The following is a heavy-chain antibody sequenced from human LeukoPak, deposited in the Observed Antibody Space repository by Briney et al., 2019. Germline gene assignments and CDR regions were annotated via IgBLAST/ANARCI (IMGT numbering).Heavy chain of an antibody. V-gene: IGHV4-59*08. J-gene: IGHJ4*02. CDR1: GGSLSSYY. Sequence: SETLSLTCTVSGGSLSSYYWSWIRQPPGKGLEWIGYIYYSGSINYNPSLKGRATISVDTSKNQFSLKLSSVTAADTAVYYCARSVTGIWGQGTLVTVSS. D-gene: IGHD3-10*01. CDR2: IYYSGSI. CDR3: ARSVTGI.